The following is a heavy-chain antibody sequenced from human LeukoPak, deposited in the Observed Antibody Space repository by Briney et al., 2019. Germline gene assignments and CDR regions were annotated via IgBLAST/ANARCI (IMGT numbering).Heavy chain of an antibody. CDR3: ASPGYGDSFFDY. D-gene: IGHD4-17*01. Sequence: GGSLRLSCAASGFTFSSYSMNWVRQAPGKGLEWVSSISSSSSYIYYADSVKGRFTISRDNAKNSLYLQMNSLRAEDTAVYYCASPGYGDSFFDYWGQGTLVTVSS. J-gene: IGHJ4*02. CDR2: ISSSSSYI. CDR1: GFTFSSYS. V-gene: IGHV3-21*01.